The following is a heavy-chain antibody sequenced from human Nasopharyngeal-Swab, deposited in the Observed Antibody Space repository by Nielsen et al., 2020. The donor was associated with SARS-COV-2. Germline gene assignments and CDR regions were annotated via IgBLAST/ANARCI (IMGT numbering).Heavy chain of an antibody. J-gene: IGHJ6*02. CDR2: ISWDGGST. Sequence: GESLKISCAASGFTFDDYTMHWVRQAPGKGLEWVSLISWDGGSTYYADSVKGRFTISRDNSKNSLYLQMNGLRTEDTALYYCAKDLGGYYYYGMDVWGQGTTVTVSS. CDR3: AKDLGGYYYYGMDV. V-gene: IGHV3-43*01. CDR1: GFTFDDYT.